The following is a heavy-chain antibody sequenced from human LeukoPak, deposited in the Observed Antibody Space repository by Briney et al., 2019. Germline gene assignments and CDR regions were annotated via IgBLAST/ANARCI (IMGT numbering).Heavy chain of an antibody. D-gene: IGHD2-15*01. CDR2: VKQDGSEK. CDR3: AKDRHCSGGSCSTVLDY. Sequence: PGGSLRLSCAASGFTFSNYWMAWVRQAPGKGLEWVASVKQDGSEKNYVDSVKGRFTISRDNSKNTLYLQMNSLRPEDTAVYYCAKDRHCSGGSCSTVLDYWGQGTLVTVSS. J-gene: IGHJ4*02. CDR1: GFTFSNYW. V-gene: IGHV3-7*01.